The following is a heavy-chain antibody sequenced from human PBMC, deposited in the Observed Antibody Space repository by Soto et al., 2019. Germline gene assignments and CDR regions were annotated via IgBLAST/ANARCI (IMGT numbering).Heavy chain of an antibody. D-gene: IGHD2-21*01. CDR3: TIGSWSGEVFDI. CDR1: GGTFNTYS. CDR2: IIPMLGVR. J-gene: IGHJ3*02. V-gene: IGHV1-69*02. Sequence: QVQLVQSGAEVKKPGSSVKVSCKDSGGTFNTYSMFWVRQAPGQGLEWMGRIIPMLGVRNYAQRFQDRVTITAAKYTSTVHMELSSLKSEDTALYYCTIGSWSGEVFDIWGQGTMVTVSS.